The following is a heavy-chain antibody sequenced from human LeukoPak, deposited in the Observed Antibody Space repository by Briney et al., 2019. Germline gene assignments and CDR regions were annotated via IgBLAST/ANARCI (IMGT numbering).Heavy chain of an antibody. CDR2: ISYDGSNK. V-gene: IGHV3-30*04. D-gene: IGHD3-10*01. J-gene: IGHJ4*02. CDR1: GFTFSSYA. Sequence: GGSLRLSCAASGFTFSSYAMHWVRQAPGKGLERVAVISYDGSNKYYADSVKGRFTISRDNSKNTLYLQMNSLRAEDTAVYYCARKDRGGNIDYWGQGTLVTVSS. CDR3: ARKDRGGNIDY.